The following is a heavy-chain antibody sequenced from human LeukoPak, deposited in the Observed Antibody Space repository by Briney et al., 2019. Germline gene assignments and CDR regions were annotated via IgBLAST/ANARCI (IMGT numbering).Heavy chain of an antibody. CDR3: ARDKGSGWYTDFSWFDP. J-gene: IGHJ5*02. V-gene: IGHV4-61*02. D-gene: IGHD6-19*01. CDR1: GGSIRSRDYY. Sequence: SETLSLTCTVSGGSIRSRDYYWSWIRQPAGKEMEWIGRVFIDGSTNYNPSLKSRVTISVDTSKSQFSLKLSSVTAADTAVYYCARDKGSGWYTDFSWFDPWGQGTLVTVSS. CDR2: VFIDGST.